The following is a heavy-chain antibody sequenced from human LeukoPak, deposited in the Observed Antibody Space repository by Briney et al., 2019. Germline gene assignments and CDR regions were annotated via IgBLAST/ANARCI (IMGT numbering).Heavy chain of an antibody. CDR3: AKDPRGGSSPIPYYFDY. CDR2: ISGDGGST. J-gene: IGHJ4*02. D-gene: IGHD3-16*01. CDR1: GFTFDDYA. V-gene: IGHV3-43*02. Sequence: GGSLRLSCAASGFTFDDYAMHWVRQAPGKGLEWVSLISGDGGSTYYADSVKGRFTISRDNSKNSLYLQMNSLRTEDTALYCCAKDPRGGSSPIPYYFDYWGQGALVTVSS.